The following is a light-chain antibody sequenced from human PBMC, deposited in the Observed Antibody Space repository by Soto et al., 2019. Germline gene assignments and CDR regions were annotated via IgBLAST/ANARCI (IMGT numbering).Light chain of an antibody. CDR2: DAS. Sequence: VLTQSPGTLSLSPGDRATLSCRASQSVSSSYLAWYQQKPGQAPRLLIYDASSRATGIPDRFNGSGSGTVFTLTISRLEPEDSAVDFCHQYSSLYTFGQGTKLEIK. J-gene: IGKJ2*01. CDR3: HQYSSLYT. CDR1: QSVSSSY. V-gene: IGKV3-20*01.